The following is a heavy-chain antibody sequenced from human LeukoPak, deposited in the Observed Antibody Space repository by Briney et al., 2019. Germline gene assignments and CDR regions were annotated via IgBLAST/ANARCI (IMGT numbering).Heavy chain of an antibody. D-gene: IGHD6-13*01. J-gene: IGHJ4*02. V-gene: IGHV4-4*07. Sequence: SETLSLTCTVSGGSISSYHWSWIRQPAGKGLEWIGRIYTSGSTNYNPSLKSRVTMSVDTSKNQFSLKLSSVTAADTAVYYCARDSLSSSWYKPEYFDYWGQGTLVTVSS. CDR2: IYTSGST. CDR3: ARDSLSSSWYKPEYFDY. CDR1: GGSISSYH.